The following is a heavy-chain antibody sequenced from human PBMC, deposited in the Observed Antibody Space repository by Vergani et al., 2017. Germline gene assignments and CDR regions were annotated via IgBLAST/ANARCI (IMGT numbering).Heavy chain of an antibody. J-gene: IGHJ5*02. CDR1: GGTFSSYA. CDR2: IIPIFGTA. CDR3: ARELGSYSSSWSLGGGWFDP. Sequence: QVQLVQSGAEVKKPGSSVKVSCKASGGTFSSYAISWVRQAPGQGLEWMGGIIPIFGTANYAQKFQGRVTITADESTSTAYMELSSLRSEDTAVYYCARELGSYSSSWSLGGGWFDPWGQGTLVTVSS. D-gene: IGHD6-13*01. V-gene: IGHV1-69*01.